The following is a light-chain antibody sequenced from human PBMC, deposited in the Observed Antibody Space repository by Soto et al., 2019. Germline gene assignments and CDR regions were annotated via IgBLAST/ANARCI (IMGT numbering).Light chain of an antibody. CDR2: TGS. Sequence: DIQMTQSPSSVSASVGDRVSITCRASQGISSWLAWYQQKPGRAPKLLIYTGSSLQSGVPSRFSGTGSGTEFALTVSSLQPEDVATYYCQEANSFPLTFGGGTKVEIK. J-gene: IGKJ4*01. CDR3: QEANSFPLT. V-gene: IGKV1-12*01. CDR1: QGISSW.